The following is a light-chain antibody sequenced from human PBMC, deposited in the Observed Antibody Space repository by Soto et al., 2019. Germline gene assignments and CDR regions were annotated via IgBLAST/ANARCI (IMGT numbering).Light chain of an antibody. V-gene: IGLV1-40*01. CDR1: SSNNGAGYD. J-gene: IGLJ1*01. CDR2: GNS. CDR3: QSYDSSLSGYV. Sequence: QSVLTQPPPVSGAPGQRVTISCTGSSSNNGAGYDVHWYQQLPGTAPKPHIYGNSNRPSGVPDRISGSKSGTSASLAITGLQAEDEADYYCQSYDSSLSGYVFGTGTKLTVL.